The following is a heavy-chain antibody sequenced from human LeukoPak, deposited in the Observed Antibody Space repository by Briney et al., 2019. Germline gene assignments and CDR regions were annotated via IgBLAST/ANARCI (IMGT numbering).Heavy chain of an antibody. J-gene: IGHJ4*02. CDR2: INHRGST. CDR3: ARGRGAARFVTIEFDY. Sequence: KPSETLSLTCAVYGGSFSGYHWSWIRQPPPKGLEWIGEINHRGSTNYNPSPKSRVTMSVDTSKNQFSLKLSSVTAADTAVYYCARGRGAARFVTIEFDYWGQGALVTVSS. V-gene: IGHV4-34*01. D-gene: IGHD6-6*01. CDR1: GGSFSGYH.